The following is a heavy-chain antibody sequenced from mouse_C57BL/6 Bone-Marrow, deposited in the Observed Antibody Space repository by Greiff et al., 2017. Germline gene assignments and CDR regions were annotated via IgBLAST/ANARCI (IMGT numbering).Heavy chain of an antibody. D-gene: IGHD2-4*01. CDR1: GYIFTEYT. J-gene: IGHJ2*01. CDR3: ARHERYYDYEGYFDY. Sequence: QVQLQQSGAELVKPGASVKLSCKASGYIFTEYTIHWVKQRSGQGLEWLGWFYPGSGSIKYNERFKDKATLTADNSSNTVYMELSRLTSEDSAVYFCARHERYYDYEGYFDYWGQGTTLTVSS. V-gene: IGHV1-62-2*01. CDR2: FYPGSGSI.